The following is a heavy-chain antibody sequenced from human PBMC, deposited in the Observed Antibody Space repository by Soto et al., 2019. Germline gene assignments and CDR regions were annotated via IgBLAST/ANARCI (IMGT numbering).Heavy chain of an antibody. V-gene: IGHV1-46*01. CDR1: GYTFTSYY. CDR2: INPSGGST. Sequence: ASVKVSCKASGYTFTSYYMHWVRQAPGQGLEWMGIINPSGGSTSYAQKFQGRVTMTRDTSTSTVYMELSSLRSEDTAVYYRAREAEEGYGSGSYSYPDFDYWGQGTLVTVSS. CDR3: AREAEEGYGSGSYSYPDFDY. D-gene: IGHD3-10*01. J-gene: IGHJ4*02.